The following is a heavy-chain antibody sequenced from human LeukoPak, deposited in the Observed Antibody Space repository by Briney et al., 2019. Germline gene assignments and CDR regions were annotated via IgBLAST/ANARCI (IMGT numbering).Heavy chain of an antibody. D-gene: IGHD4-23*01. CDR1: GYTFTSYG. CDR2: ISAYNGNT. V-gene: IGHV1-18*01. J-gene: IGHJ5*02. Sequence: ASVKVSCKASGYTFTSYGISWVRQAPGQGLEWMGWISAYNGNTNYAQKLQGRVTMTTDTSTSTAYMELRSLRSDDTAVYYCARVRSTTYCGNSEWFDPWGQGTLVTVSS. CDR3: ARVRSTTYCGNSEWFDP.